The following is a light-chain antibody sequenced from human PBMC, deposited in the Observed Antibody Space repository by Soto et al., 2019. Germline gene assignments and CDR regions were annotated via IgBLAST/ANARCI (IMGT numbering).Light chain of an antibody. Sequence: IQLTQSPSSLSASVGDRVTISCRASQGIDNFLAWYQQKPGKAPKLLIYGASTLQSGVPSRFSGSGSGTDFTLTISSLQPEDFATSYCQQLNSFPIPFGPGTKVDIK. CDR3: QQLNSFPIP. J-gene: IGKJ3*01. CDR1: QGIDNF. V-gene: IGKV1-9*01. CDR2: GAS.